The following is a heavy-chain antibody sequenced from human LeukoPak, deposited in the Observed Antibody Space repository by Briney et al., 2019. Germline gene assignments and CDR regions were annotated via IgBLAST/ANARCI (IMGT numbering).Heavy chain of an antibody. Sequence: GGSLTLSCAASGFSFSSYAMHWVRQAPGKGLEWVAVISYDGSNKYYADSVKGRFTISRDNSKNTLYLQMNSLRAEDTAVYYCAGAGDYYAPDAFDIWGQGTMVTVSS. CDR2: ISYDGSNK. D-gene: IGHD4-17*01. V-gene: IGHV3-30-3*01. J-gene: IGHJ3*02. CDR3: AGAGDYYAPDAFDI. CDR1: GFSFSSYA.